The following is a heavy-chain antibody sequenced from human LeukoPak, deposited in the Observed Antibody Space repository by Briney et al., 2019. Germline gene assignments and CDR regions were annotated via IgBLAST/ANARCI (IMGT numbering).Heavy chain of an antibody. Sequence: GGSLRLSCAASGFTVSSNYMSWVRQAPGKGLEWVSVIYSGGSTYYADSVKGRFTISRHNSKNTLYLQVNSLRAEDTAVYYCARGYGDYVWDAFDIWGQGTMVTVSS. CDR2: IYSGGST. CDR1: GFTVSSNY. J-gene: IGHJ3*02. D-gene: IGHD4-17*01. V-gene: IGHV3-53*04. CDR3: ARGYGDYVWDAFDI.